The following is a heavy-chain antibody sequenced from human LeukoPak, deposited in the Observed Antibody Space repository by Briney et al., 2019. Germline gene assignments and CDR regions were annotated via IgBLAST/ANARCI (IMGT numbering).Heavy chain of an antibody. CDR2: ISSSSSYI. J-gene: IGHJ4*02. CDR1: GFTFSSYS. D-gene: IGHD3-22*01. V-gene: IGHV3-21*01. Sequence: PGGSLRLSCAASGFTFSSYSMNWVRQAPGKGLEWVSSISSSSSYIYYADPVKGRFTISRDNAKNSLYLQMNSLRAEDTAVYYCARETYYYDSSGYYVFFDYWGQGTLVTVSS. CDR3: ARETYYYDSSGYYVFFDY.